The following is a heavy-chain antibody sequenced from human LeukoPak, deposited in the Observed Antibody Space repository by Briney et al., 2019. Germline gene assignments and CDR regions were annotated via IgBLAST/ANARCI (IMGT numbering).Heavy chain of an antibody. CDR2: IYYSGST. Sequence: SETLSLTCTVSGGSISSGGYYWSWIRQHPGKGLEWIGYIYYSGSTYYNPSLKSRVTISVDTSKNQFSLKLSSVTAADTAVYCCARGGAHYVWGVEALDYWGQGTLVTVSS. D-gene: IGHD3-16*01. J-gene: IGHJ4*02. CDR1: GGSISSGGYY. V-gene: IGHV4-31*03. CDR3: ARGGAHYVWGVEALDY.